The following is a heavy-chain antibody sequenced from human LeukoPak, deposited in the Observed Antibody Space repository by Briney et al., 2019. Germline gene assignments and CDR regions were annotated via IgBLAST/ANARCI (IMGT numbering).Heavy chain of an antibody. CDR1: GYTFTGYY. CDR3: ARGDIYCSSTSCLSDY. V-gene: IGHV1-2*02. Sequence: ASVKVSRKASGYTFTGYYMHWVRQAPGQGFEWMGWTNPNSGGTNYAQKFQGRVTMTRDTSISTAYMELSRLRSDDTAVYYCARGDIYCSSTSCLSDYWGQGTLVTVSS. D-gene: IGHD2-2*01. J-gene: IGHJ4*02. CDR2: TNPNSGGT.